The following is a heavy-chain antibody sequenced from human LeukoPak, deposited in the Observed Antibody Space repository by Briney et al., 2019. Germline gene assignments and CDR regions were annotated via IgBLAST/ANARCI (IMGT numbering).Heavy chain of an antibody. J-gene: IGHJ2*01. Sequence: GGSLRLSCAASGFTFSNYWMGWVRQAPGKELEYVSAISSNGGSIHYANSVKGRFTISRDNSKNTLYLQMDSLRAEDMAVYYCARDTCGCGSGWHLYWYFDLWGRGTLVTVSS. CDR1: GFTFSNYW. CDR2: ISSNGGSI. V-gene: IGHV3-64*01. CDR3: ARDTCGCGSGWHLYWYFDL. D-gene: IGHD6-19*01.